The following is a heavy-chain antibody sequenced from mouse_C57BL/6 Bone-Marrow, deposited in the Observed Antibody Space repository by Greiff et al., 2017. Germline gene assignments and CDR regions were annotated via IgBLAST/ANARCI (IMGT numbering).Heavy chain of an antibody. D-gene: IGHD2-3*01. CDR1: GYTFTGYW. CDR2: IHPNSGST. V-gene: IGHV1-64*01. CDR3: ARSSYDGYYAWFAY. Sequence: VQLQQSGAELMKPGASVKLSCKATGYTFTGYWIEWVKQRPGQGLEWIGMIHPNSGSTNYNEKFKSKATLTVDKSSSTAYMQLSSLTSEDSAVYYCARSSYDGYYAWFAYWGQGTLVTVSA. J-gene: IGHJ3*01.